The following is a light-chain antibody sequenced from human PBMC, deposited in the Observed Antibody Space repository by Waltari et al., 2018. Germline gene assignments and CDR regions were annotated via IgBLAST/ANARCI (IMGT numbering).Light chain of an antibody. Sequence: DIQMTQSPSSVSASIGDRVTITCRASQGIDNWLAWYQQKPGKAPKLLSSAAYNLHSGVPSRFSGSRSETEFTLTINNLQPEDFATYFCQQAKSFPITFGQGTQLEIK. CDR3: QQAKSFPIT. CDR1: QGIDNW. V-gene: IGKV1-12*01. CDR2: AAY. J-gene: IGKJ5*01.